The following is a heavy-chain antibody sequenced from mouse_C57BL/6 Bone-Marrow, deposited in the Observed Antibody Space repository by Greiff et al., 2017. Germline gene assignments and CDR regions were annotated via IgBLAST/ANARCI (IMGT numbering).Heavy chain of an antibody. CDR3: ARGPYYSNYDAMDY. CDR2: IDPSDSYT. Sequence: QVQLQQPGAELVRPGTSVKLSCKASGYTFTSYWMHWVKQRPGQGLEWIGVIDPSDSYTNYNQQFKGKATLTVDTSSSTAYMQLSSLTSEDSAVYYCARGPYYSNYDAMDYWGQGTSVTVSS. J-gene: IGHJ4*01. V-gene: IGHV1-59*01. CDR1: GYTFTSYW. D-gene: IGHD2-5*01.